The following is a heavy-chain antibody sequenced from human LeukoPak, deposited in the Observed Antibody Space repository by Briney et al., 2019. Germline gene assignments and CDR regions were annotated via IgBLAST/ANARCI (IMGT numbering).Heavy chain of an antibody. CDR1: GFTFSSYG. J-gene: IGHJ5*02. CDR2: IRSKAYGGTT. Sequence: PGGSLRLSCAASGFTFSSYGMHWARQAPGKGLEWVGFIRSKAYGGTTEYAASVKGRFTISRDDSKSIAYLQMNSLKTEDTAVYYCTRVSSDSSGYYGLFWFDPWGQGTLVTVSS. CDR3: TRVSSDSSGYYGLFWFDP. V-gene: IGHV3-49*04. D-gene: IGHD3-22*01.